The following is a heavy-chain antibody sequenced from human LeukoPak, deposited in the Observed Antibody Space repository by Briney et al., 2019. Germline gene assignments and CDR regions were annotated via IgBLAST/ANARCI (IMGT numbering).Heavy chain of an antibody. CDR3: ARLPNYTTGWLNWFDP. D-gene: IGHD6-19*01. Sequence: GGSLRLSCAASGFTFSTYTMNWVRQAPGKGLEWVAVISASGNSTYYADSVKGRSTISRDNSKNTLYLRMNSLRAEDTALYYCARLPNYTTGWLNWFDPGGQGTLVTVYS. J-gene: IGHJ5*02. CDR2: ISASGNST. V-gene: IGHV3-23*01. CDR1: GFTFSTYT.